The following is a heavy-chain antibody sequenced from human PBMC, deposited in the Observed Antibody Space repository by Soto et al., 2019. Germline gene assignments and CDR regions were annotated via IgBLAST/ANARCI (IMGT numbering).Heavy chain of an antibody. CDR1: GGTFSSYA. D-gene: IGHD3-22*01. V-gene: IGHV1-69*13. CDR2: IIPIFGTA. Sequence: GASVKVSCKASGGTFSSYAISWVRQAPGQGLEWMGGIIPIFGTANYAQKFQGRVTITADESTSTAYMELSSLRSEDTAVYYCARGTPYDSSGYYYAAIFDYWGQGTLVTGSS. CDR3: ARGTPYDSSGYYYAAIFDY. J-gene: IGHJ4*02.